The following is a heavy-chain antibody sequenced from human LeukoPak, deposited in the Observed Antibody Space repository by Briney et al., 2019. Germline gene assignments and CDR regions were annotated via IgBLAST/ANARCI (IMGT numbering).Heavy chain of an antibody. CDR2: MNPNSGNT. V-gene: IGHV1-8*01. D-gene: IGHD3/OR15-3a*01. CDR3: ARDGDWGYYFDY. Sequence: ASVKVSCKASGYTFTSYDINWVRQATGQGLEWMGWMNPNSGNTGYAQKFQGRVTMTRNTSISTAYMELSSLRSEDTAVYYCARDGDWGYYFDYWGQGTLVTVSS. J-gene: IGHJ4*02. CDR1: GYTFTSYD.